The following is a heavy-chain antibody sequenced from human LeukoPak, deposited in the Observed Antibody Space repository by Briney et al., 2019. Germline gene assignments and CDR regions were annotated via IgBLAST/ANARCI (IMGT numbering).Heavy chain of an antibody. D-gene: IGHD3-10*01. CDR3: ARDKEYYYGSGRDY. CDR2: ISAYNGST. CDR1: GYTFTSYG. V-gene: IGHV1-18*01. J-gene: IGHJ4*02. Sequence: ASVKVSCKASGYTFTSYGISWVRQAPGQGLEWMGWISAYNGSTNYAQKLQGRVTMTTDTSTSTAYMELRSLRSDDTAVYYCARDKEYYYGSGRDYWGQGTLVTVSS.